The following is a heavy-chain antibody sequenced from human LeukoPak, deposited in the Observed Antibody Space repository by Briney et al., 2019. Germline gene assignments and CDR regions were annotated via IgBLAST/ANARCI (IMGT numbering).Heavy chain of an antibody. CDR3: AKWGDYDVLTGYYVSDY. D-gene: IGHD3-9*01. Sequence: GASLRLSCAASGFTFSNYAMSWVRQAPGKGLDWVSAITGGGGNTYYADSVKGRFTISRDNSKNTLYLQMNSLRAEDTVVYYCAKWGDYDVLTGYYVSDYWGQGALVTVSS. CDR1: GFTFSNYA. J-gene: IGHJ4*02. V-gene: IGHV3-23*01. CDR2: ITGGGGNT.